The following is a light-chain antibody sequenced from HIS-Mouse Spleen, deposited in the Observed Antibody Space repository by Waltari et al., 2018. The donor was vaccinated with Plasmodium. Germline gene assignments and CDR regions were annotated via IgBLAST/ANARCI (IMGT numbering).Light chain of an antibody. V-gene: IGLV3-1*01. CDR2: QDS. CDR1: KLGGKD. J-gene: IGLJ2*01. Sequence: SYELTQPPSVSVSPGQTAGIPYSGEKLGGKDAGWYQQKPGQYPLLVIYQDSKRPSGVPERFSGSNSGNTATLTISGTQAMDEADYYCQAWDSSTAWVFGGGTKLTVL. CDR3: QAWDSSTAWV.